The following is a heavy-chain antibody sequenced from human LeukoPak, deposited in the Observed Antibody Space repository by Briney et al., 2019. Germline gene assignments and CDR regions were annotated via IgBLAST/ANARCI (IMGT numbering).Heavy chain of an antibody. V-gene: IGHV1-8*01. CDR1: GYTFTSYD. Sequence: ASVKVSCKASGYTFTSYDINWVRQATGQGLEWMGWMNPNSGNTGYAQKFQGRVTMTRNTSISTAYMELSSLRSEDTAVYYCAILASLLAAAGTNWFDPWGQGTLVTVSS. CDR2: MNPNSGNT. D-gene: IGHD6-13*01. J-gene: IGHJ5*02. CDR3: AILASLLAAAGTNWFDP.